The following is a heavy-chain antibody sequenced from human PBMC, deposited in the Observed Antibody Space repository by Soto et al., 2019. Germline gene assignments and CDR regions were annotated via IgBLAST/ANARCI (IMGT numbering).Heavy chain of an antibody. Sequence: GGSLRLSCAASGFTFSDYYMSWFRQAPGKGLEWVSYISSSGSTLYYADSVKGRFTISRDNAKNSLYLQINSLGADDTAVYYWARDRYRSGWDPFDHWGQGTLVTVSS. V-gene: IGHV3-11*01. CDR3: ARDRYRSGWDPFDH. D-gene: IGHD6-19*01. J-gene: IGHJ4*02. CDR1: GFTFSDYY. CDR2: ISSSGSTL.